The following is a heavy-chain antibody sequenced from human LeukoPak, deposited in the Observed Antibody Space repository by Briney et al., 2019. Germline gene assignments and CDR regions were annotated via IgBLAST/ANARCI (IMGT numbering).Heavy chain of an antibody. CDR2: IIPILGIA. D-gene: IGHD4-17*01. Sequence: SVKVSCKASGGTFSSYAISWVRQAPGQGLEWMGRIIPILGIANYAQKFQGRVTITADKSTSTAYMELSSLRSEDTAVYYCARSADDYGDFHFDYWGQGTLVTVSS. CDR3: ARSADDYGDFHFDY. J-gene: IGHJ4*02. V-gene: IGHV1-69*04. CDR1: GGTFSSYA.